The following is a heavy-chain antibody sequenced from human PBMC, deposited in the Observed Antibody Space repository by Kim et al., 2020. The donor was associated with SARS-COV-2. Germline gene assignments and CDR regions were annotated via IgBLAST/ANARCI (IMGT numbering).Heavy chain of an antibody. D-gene: IGHD6-19*01. V-gene: IGHV4-59*01. Sequence: NHSLKSRVTISVDTSKNQFSLKLSSVTAADTAVYYCARVLEGYSSGWYFDYWGQGTLVTVSS. CDR3: ARVLEGYSSGWYFDY. J-gene: IGHJ4*02.